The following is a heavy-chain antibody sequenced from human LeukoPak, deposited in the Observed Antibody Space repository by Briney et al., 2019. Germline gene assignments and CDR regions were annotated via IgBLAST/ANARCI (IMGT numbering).Heavy chain of an antibody. V-gene: IGHV3-64*01. J-gene: IGHJ3*02. CDR2: ISGRAGAGNT. CDR3: ARVGTVDAFDI. CDR1: GFTISSYG. Sequence: GGTLRLSCAASGFTISSYGMNWVRQAPGKGLEWVSGISGRAGAGNTYYANSVKGRFTISRDNSKNTLFLQMGSLRAEDMAVYYCARVGTVDAFDIWGQGTMVTVSS. D-gene: IGHD3/OR15-3a*01.